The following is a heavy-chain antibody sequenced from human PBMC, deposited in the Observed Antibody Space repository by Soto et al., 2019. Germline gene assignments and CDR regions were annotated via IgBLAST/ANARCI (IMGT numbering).Heavy chain of an antibody. CDR3: AKESYYDSSDYNAFDI. J-gene: IGHJ3*02. Sequence: GGSLRLSCAASGFTFSSYGMHWVRQAPGKGLEWVAVISYDGSNKYYADSVKGRFTISRDSSKNMLYLQMNSLRAEDTAIYYCAKESYYDSSDYNAFDIWGQGTMVTVSS. CDR2: ISYDGSNK. CDR1: GFTFSSYG. D-gene: IGHD3-22*01. V-gene: IGHV3-30*18.